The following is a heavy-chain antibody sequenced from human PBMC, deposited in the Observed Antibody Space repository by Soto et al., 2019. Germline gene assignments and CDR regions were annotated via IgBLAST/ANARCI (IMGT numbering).Heavy chain of an antibody. Sequence: QVDLVQSGAEVKKPGASVTISCKASGSAITRYYIHWVRQAPGRGLEWMGIINPGGGSASYAQKFQDRVTMDKDTSTGTVYMDLRSVRTEDTAVYYFVRGTSGWSLNGLDVWGQGTTVNVSS. D-gene: IGHD6-19*01. CDR2: INPGGGSA. J-gene: IGHJ6*02. CDR3: VRGTSGWSLNGLDV. V-gene: IGHV1-46*01. CDR1: GSAITRYY.